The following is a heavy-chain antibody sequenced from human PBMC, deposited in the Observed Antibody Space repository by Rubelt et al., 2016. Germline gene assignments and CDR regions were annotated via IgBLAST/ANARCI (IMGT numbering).Heavy chain of an antibody. CDR3: AREGTRQDYYFDY. CDR2: IYYSGSA. Sequence: VQLQESGPGLVKPSETLSLTCTVSGGSISSYYWSWIRQPPGKGLEWIGYIYYSGSANYNPSLKSRVTISVDTSKNQFSLKLSSVTAADTAVYYCAREGTRQDYYFDYWGQGTLVTVAP. CDR1: GGSISSYY. V-gene: IGHV4-59*01. J-gene: IGHJ4*02. D-gene: IGHD2-15*01.